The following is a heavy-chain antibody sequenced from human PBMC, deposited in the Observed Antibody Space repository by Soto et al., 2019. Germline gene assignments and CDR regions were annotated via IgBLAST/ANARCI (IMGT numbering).Heavy chain of an antibody. CDR3: ARDRIYSRALTGYYYYMDV. V-gene: IGHV3-33*01. CDR2: IWYDGSNK. D-gene: IGHD3-9*01. Sequence: QVQLVESGGGVVQPGRSLRLSCAASGFTFSSYGMHWVRQAPGKGLEWVAVIWYDGSNKYYADSVKGRFTISRDNSKNTLYLQMNSLRAEDTAVYYCARDRIYSRALTGYYYYMDVWGKGTTVTVSS. J-gene: IGHJ6*03. CDR1: GFTFSSYG.